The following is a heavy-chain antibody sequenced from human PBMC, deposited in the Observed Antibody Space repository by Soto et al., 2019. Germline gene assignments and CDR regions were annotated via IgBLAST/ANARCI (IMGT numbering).Heavy chain of an antibody. V-gene: IGHV3-33*01. CDR2: IWYDGGTT. Sequence: PGGSLRLSCAASGFTFSSYGMHWVRQAPGKGLEWVAVIWYDGGTTDYAAPVKGRFTISRDDSKNTVYLQMNSLRTEDTALYYCAADLPGHGGGYEFDYWGQGTPVTVSS. D-gene: IGHD2-15*01. CDR1: GFTFSSYG. J-gene: IGHJ4*01. CDR3: AADLPGHGGGYEFDY.